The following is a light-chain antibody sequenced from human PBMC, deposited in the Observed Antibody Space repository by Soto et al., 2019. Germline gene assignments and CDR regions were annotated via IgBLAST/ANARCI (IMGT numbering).Light chain of an antibody. CDR2: GSS. Sequence: EIVLTQSPATLSVSPGERATLSCRATETISTNLAWFQRKPGQPPRLLIYGSSTRATGVPDRFSGSGSGTEFTLIISSLQSEDVALYYCQQYRNWPPAITFGKGTRLEIK. J-gene: IGKJ5*01. V-gene: IGKV3-15*01. CDR1: ETISTN. CDR3: QQYRNWPPAIT.